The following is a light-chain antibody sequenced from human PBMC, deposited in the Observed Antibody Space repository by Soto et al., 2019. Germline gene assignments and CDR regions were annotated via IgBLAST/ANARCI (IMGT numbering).Light chain of an antibody. J-gene: IGLJ3*02. CDR3: QSYDSSLSPWV. CDR1: SSNIGAGYG. Sequence: LTQPPSVSGAPGQMVTISCTGSSSNIGAGYGVHWYQQLPGTAPKLLIYGNTNRPSGVPDRFSGSKSDTSASLAITGLQTEDEADYYCQSYDSSLSPWVFGGGTKLTVL. V-gene: IGLV1-40*01. CDR2: GNT.